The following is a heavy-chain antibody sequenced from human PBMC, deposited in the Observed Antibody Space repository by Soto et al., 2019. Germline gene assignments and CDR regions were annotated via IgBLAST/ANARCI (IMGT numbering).Heavy chain of an antibody. CDR1: GYTFTSYY. CDR2: INPSGGST. D-gene: IGHD2-2*01. Sequence: ASVKVSCKASGYTFTSYYMHWVRQAPGQGPEWMGIINPSGGSTSYAQKFQGRVTMTRDTSTSTVYMELSSLRSEDTAVYYCARVPSSTSPYNWFDPWGQGTLVTVSS. V-gene: IGHV1-46*01. CDR3: ARVPSSTSPYNWFDP. J-gene: IGHJ5*02.